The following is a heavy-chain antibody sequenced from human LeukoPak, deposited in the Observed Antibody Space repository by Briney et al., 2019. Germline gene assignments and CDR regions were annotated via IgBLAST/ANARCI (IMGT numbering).Heavy chain of an antibody. V-gene: IGHV1-18*01. D-gene: IGHD3-22*01. CDR2: ISAYNGNT. Sequence: ASVKVSCKASGYTFTSYGISWVRQAPGQGLEWMGWISAYNGNTNYAQKLQGRVTMTTDTSTSTAYMELRSLRSDDTAVYCCARAYYYDSSGYYSYWGQGTLVTVSS. CDR1: GYTFTSYG. CDR3: ARAYYYDSSGYYSY. J-gene: IGHJ4*02.